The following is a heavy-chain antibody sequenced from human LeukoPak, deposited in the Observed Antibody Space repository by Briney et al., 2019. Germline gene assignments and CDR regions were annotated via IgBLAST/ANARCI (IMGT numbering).Heavy chain of an antibody. CDR1: GGSMSINNYY. J-gene: IGHJ3*02. V-gene: IGHV4-39*07. D-gene: IGHD3-22*01. CDR2: IYYTGTT. CDR3: ARDVGRGYYDSSGYFAFDI. Sequence: SETLSLTCTVSGGSMSINNYYWAWIRQPPGKGLEWIGSIYYTGTTYYNPSLKNRVTISVDTSKNQFSLRLSSVTAADTAVYYCARDVGRGYYDSSGYFAFDIWGQGTMVTVSS.